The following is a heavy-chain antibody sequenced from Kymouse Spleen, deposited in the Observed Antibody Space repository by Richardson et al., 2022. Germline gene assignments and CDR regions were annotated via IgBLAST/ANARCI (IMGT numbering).Heavy chain of an antibody. Sequence: QVQLQQWGAGLLKPSETLSLTCAVYGGSFSGYYWSWIRQPPGKGLEWIGEINHSGSTNYNPSLKSRVTISVDTSKNQFSLKLSSVTAADTAVYYCARGRIVVVTAIPGWFDPWGQGTLVTVSS. CDR3: ARGRIVVVTAIPGWFDP. D-gene: IGHD2-21*02. CDR1: GGSFSGYY. CDR2: INHSGST. J-gene: IGHJ5*02. V-gene: IGHV4-34*01.